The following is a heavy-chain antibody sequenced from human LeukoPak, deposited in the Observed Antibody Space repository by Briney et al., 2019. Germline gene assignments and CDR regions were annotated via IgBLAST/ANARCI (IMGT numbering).Heavy chain of an antibody. J-gene: IGHJ5*02. Sequence: SETLSLTCAVYGGSFSGYYWSWIRQPPGKGLEWIGEINHSGSTNYNPSLKSRVTISVDTSKNQFSLKLSSVTAADTAVYYCARGVYGSGTFSRFCWFDPWGQGTLVTVSS. CDR3: ARGVYGSGTFSRFCWFDP. D-gene: IGHD3-10*01. V-gene: IGHV4-34*01. CDR1: GGSFSGYY. CDR2: INHSGST.